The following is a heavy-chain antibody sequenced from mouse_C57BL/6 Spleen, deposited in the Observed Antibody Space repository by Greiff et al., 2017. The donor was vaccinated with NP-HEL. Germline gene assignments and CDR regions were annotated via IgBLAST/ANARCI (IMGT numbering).Heavy chain of an antibody. V-gene: IGHV1-53*01. CDR3: ARSGYSKYAMDY. CDR2: INPSNGGT. J-gene: IGHJ4*01. CDR1: GYTFTSYW. Sequence: QVQLQQSGTELVKPGASVKLSCKASGYTFTSYWMHWVKQRPGQGLEWIGNINPSNGGTNYNEKFKSKATLTVDKSSSTAYMQLSSLTSEDSAVYYCARSGYSKYAMDYWGQGTSVTVSS. D-gene: IGHD2-5*01.